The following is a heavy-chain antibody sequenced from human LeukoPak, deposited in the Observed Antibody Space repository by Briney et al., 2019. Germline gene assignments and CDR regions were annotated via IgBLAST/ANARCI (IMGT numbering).Heavy chain of an antibody. J-gene: IGHJ4*02. CDR3: AKDRSSSWSIDY. V-gene: IGHV3-30*18. CDR2: ISYVGSNK. CDR1: GFTFSTNF. D-gene: IGHD6-13*01. Sequence: PGGSLRLSCAASGFTFSTNFMHWVRQAPGKGLEWGAFISYVGSNKNYADFVKGRFTISRDNSKNTVYLQMNSLRAEDTAIYYCAKDRSSSWSIDYWGQGTLVTVSS.